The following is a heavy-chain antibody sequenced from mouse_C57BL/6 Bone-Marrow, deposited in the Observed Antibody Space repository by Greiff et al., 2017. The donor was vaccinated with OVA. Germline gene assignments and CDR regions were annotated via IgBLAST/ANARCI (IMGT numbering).Heavy chain of an antibody. Sequence: QVQLQQSGPELVKPGASVKLSCKASGYTFTSYDINWVKQRPGQGLEWIGWIYPRDGSTTYNEKFKGKATLTVDTSSSTAYMELHSLTSEDSAVYFCAYYYGSSYYFDYWGQGTTLTVSS. J-gene: IGHJ2*01. V-gene: IGHV1-85*01. D-gene: IGHD1-1*01. CDR1: GYTFTSYD. CDR2: IYPRDGST. CDR3: AYYYGSSYYFDY.